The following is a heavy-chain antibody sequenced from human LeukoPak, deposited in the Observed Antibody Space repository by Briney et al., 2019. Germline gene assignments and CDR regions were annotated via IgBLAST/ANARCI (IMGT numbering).Heavy chain of an antibody. CDR2: IYYSGST. CDR3: ARSPSADGLDFDY. CDR1: GGSISSYY. J-gene: IGHJ4*02. D-gene: IGHD6-19*01. Sequence: SSETLSLTCTVSGGSISSYYWSWIRQPPGKGLEWIGYIYYSGSTKYNPSLKSRVTMSVDTSKNQFSLKLSSVTAADTAVYYCARSPSADGLDFDYWGQGTLVTVSS. V-gene: IGHV4-59*12.